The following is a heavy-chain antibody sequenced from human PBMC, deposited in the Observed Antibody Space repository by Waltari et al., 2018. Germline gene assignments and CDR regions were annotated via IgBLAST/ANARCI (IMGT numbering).Heavy chain of an antibody. CDR2: IYTSGST. CDR1: GGSISSYY. J-gene: IGHJ6*02. D-gene: IGHD1-20*01. CDR3: ARTYNWNDVAEPPYYYGMDV. V-gene: IGHV4-4*07. Sequence: QVQLQESGPGLVKPSETLSLTCTVSGGSISSYYWSWIRQPAGKGLEWIGRIYTSGSTSHTPPLKSRVPRSVDTATNQFSLKLSSVTAADTAVYYCARTYNWNDVAEPPYYYGMDVWGQGTTVTVSS.